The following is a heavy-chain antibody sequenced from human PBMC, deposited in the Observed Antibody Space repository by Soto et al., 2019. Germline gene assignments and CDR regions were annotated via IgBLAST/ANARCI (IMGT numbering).Heavy chain of an antibody. V-gene: IGHV3-33*01. J-gene: IGHJ4*02. D-gene: IGHD4-17*01. CDR2: IWYDGTQK. Sequence: QVQLEESGGGVVQPGRSLRLSCEASGFTFNTYSMHWVRQPPGKGLEWLAAIWYDGTQKYYADSVKGRFIIAKDNSEKTLNLERNSLRAADTAVYYCARAGGTTVTGVWHSDSGGQGTLVTVSS. CDR3: ARAGGTTVTGVWHSDS. CDR1: GFTFNTYS.